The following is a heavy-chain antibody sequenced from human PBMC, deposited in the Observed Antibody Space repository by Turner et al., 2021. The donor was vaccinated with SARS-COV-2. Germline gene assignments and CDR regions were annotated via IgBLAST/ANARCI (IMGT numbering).Heavy chain of an antibody. D-gene: IGHD1-1*01. V-gene: IGHV4-59*02. CDR2: IYHTGSV. Sequence: QVQLQESGPGLVKPSATLSPICTVSGGSVSPFYWGWIRQPPGKGLEWIGYIYHTGSVSYSPSLENRVTISEDTSKSQLSLKLNSVTAADTAVYYCARWNEGFDYWGQGTLVTVSS. CDR3: ARWNEGFDY. CDR1: GGSVSPFY. J-gene: IGHJ4*02.